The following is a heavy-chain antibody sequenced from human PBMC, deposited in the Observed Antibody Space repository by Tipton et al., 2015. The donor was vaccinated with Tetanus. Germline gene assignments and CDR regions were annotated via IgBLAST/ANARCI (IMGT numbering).Heavy chain of an antibody. V-gene: IGHV4-39*01. CDR1: GGSISNTDYY. Sequence: TLSLTCTVSGGSISNTDYYWGWTRQPPGKGLEWIGSIYYSGNTYYNPSLKSRVTISVDTSKNQFSLKLSSVTAADTAVYYCARHAGYSGYQLFDYWGQGTLVTVSS. CDR2: IYYSGNT. CDR3: ARHAGYSGYQLFDY. J-gene: IGHJ4*02. D-gene: IGHD5-12*01.